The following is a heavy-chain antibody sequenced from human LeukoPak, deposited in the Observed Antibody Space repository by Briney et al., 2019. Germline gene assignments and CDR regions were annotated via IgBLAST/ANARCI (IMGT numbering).Heavy chain of an antibody. V-gene: IGHV4-39*07. D-gene: IGHD3-22*01. CDR1: GGSISSSSYY. CDR2: IYYSGST. Sequence: SETLSLTCTVSGGSISSSSYYWGWIRQPPGKGLEWIGSIYYSGSTYYNPSLKSRVTISVDTSKNQFSLKLSSLTAADTAVYYCARVRDHDSSGYLPFDYWGQGTPVTVSS. CDR3: ARVRDHDSSGYLPFDY. J-gene: IGHJ4*02.